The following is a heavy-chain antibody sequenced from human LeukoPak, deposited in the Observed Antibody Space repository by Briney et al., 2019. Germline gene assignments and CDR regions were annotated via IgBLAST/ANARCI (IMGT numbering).Heavy chain of an antibody. D-gene: IGHD6-19*01. V-gene: IGHV3-74*01. CDR2: INSDGSST. J-gene: IGHJ6*04. CDR1: GFTFSSYW. Sequence: GGSLRLSCAASGFTFSSYWMHWVRQAPGQWLVWVSRINSDGSSTSYADSVKGRFTISRDNAKNTLYLQMNSLRAEDTAVYYCAREIAVAGTSNYYYYYGMDVWGKGTTVTVSS. CDR3: AREIAVAGTSNYYYYYGMDV.